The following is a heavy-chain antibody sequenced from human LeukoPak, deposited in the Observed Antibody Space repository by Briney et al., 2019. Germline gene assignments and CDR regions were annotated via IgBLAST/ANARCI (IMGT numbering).Heavy chain of an antibody. Sequence: GASVKLSCKASGYTFTSYGISWVRQAPGQGLEWVGWISTDNDKTNYAQKLQGRVTMTTDTSTITAYMELRSLRSDDTAVYYCARVSVNSIFGLVMNPFGYWGQGTLVTVSS. CDR1: GYTFTSYG. D-gene: IGHD3/OR15-3a*01. CDR3: ARVSVNSIFGLVMNPFGY. CDR2: ISTDNDKT. J-gene: IGHJ4*02. V-gene: IGHV1-18*01.